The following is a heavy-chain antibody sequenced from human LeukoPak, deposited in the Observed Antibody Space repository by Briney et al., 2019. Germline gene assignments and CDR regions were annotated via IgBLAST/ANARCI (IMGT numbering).Heavy chain of an antibody. D-gene: IGHD2-2*01. CDR1: GYSFTSYW. CDR3: ARSQLLSPYYFDY. V-gene: IGHV5-51*01. J-gene: IGHJ4*02. CDR2: IYPDDSDT. Sequence: GESLKISCKGAGYSFTSYWIGWVRQMPGKGLEWMGIIYPDDSDTRYSPSFQGQVTISADKSISTAYLQWSSLKASDTAMYYCARSQLLSPYYFDYWGQGTLVTVSS.